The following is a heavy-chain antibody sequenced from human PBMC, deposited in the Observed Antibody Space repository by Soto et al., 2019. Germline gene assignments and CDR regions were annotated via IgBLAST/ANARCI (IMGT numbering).Heavy chain of an antibody. J-gene: IGHJ5*02. CDR1: GFSLSTSGVG. CDR2: IYWNDDK. Sequence: QITLKESGPTLVKPTQTLTLTCTFSGFSLSTSGVGVGWIRQPPGKALEWLALIYWNDDKRYSPSLKSRLTITKDTSKHQVVITMTNMDPVDTATYYCAHMGIVGIFGVVISNWFDPWGQGTLVTVSS. CDR3: AHMGIVGIFGVVISNWFDP. D-gene: IGHD3-3*01. V-gene: IGHV2-5*01.